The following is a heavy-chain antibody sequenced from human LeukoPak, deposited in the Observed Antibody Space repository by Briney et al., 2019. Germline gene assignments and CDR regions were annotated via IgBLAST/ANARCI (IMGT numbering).Heavy chain of an antibody. J-gene: IGHJ4*02. CDR1: GFTFSNYG. V-gene: IGHV3-33*01. D-gene: IGHD2-2*01. CDR3: ARDGGSTSLVFDY. Sequence: GGSLRLSCAASGFTFSNYGMHWVRQTPAKGLEWVAVIWYDGSNKYYADSVKGRFTISRDNSKNTLFLQMNSLRAEDTAVYYCARDGGSTSLVFDYWGQGTLVTVSS. CDR2: IWYDGSNK.